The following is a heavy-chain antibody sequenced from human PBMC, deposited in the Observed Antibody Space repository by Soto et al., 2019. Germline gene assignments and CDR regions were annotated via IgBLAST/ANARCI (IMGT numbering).Heavy chain of an antibody. CDR1: GYSFTIYW. V-gene: IGHV5-51*01. Sequence: GESRTICCRVSGYSFTIYWIGWVLQMPGKGLEWMGIIYPGDSDTRYSPSFQGQVTISADKSISTAYLQWSSLKASDTAMYYCARLGIEYSSSSHAFDIWGQGTMVTVS. CDR2: IYPGDSDT. D-gene: IGHD6-6*01. J-gene: IGHJ3*02. CDR3: ARLGIEYSSSSHAFDI.